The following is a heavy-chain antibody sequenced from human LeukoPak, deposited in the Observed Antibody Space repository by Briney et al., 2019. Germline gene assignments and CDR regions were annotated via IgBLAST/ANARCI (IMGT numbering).Heavy chain of an antibody. J-gene: IGHJ5*02. CDR1: GGTFSSYA. CDR3: ARNMGVVTAIGWFDP. V-gene: IGHV1-69*06. Sequence: AAVKVSCKASGGTFSSYAISWARQAPGQGLEWMGGIIPIFGTANYAQKFQGRVTITADKSTSTAYMELSSLRSEDTAVYYCARNMGVVTAIGWFDPWGQGTLVTVSS. CDR2: IIPIFGTA. D-gene: IGHD2-21*02.